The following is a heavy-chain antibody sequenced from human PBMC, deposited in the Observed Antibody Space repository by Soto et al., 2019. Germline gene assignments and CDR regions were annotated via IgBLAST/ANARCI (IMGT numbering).Heavy chain of an antibody. D-gene: IGHD2-8*01. CDR1: GGAISSGGYY. J-gene: IGHJ4*02. CDR2: LDYSGIT. CDR3: ARVIWSNPIHGDGRSRPILTLDY. V-gene: IGHV4-31*03. Sequence: PSETLSLTCTVSGGAISSGGYYWSWIRQHRGKGLEWIGDLDYSGITYYNPSLKSRITISVDTSMNQFSLKLSSVAAAVTAVYYWARVIWSNPIHGDGRSRPILTLDYWGQGTLVTVSS.